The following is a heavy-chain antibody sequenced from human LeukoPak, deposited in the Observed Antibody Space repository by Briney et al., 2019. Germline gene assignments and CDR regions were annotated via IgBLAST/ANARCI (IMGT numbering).Heavy chain of an antibody. V-gene: IGHV4-59*01. CDR1: GGSIRSYY. J-gene: IGHJ3*02. Sequence: SETLSLTCSVSGGSIRSYYWSWIRQPPGKGLEWIGYIYYSGDTNYNPSLKSRVTISVDTSKSQFSLRLSSVTAADTAMYYCARDVNYSSSWYGTKGAFDIWGRGTVVTVSS. CDR2: IYYSGDT. D-gene: IGHD6-13*01. CDR3: ARDVNYSSSWYGTKGAFDI.